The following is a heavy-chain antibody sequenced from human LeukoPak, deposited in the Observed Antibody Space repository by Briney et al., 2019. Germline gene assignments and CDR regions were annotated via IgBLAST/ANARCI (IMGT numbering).Heavy chain of an antibody. V-gene: IGHV3-21*01. CDR3: ASTGYSSSWYEY. CDR2: ISGSSSYI. Sequence: GGSLRLSCAASGFTFSSYSMNWVRQAPGKGLEWVSSISGSSSYIYYADSVKGRFTISRDNAKNSLYLQMNSLRAEDTAVYYCASTGYSSSWYEYWGQGTLVTVSS. J-gene: IGHJ4*02. D-gene: IGHD6-13*01. CDR1: GFTFSSYS.